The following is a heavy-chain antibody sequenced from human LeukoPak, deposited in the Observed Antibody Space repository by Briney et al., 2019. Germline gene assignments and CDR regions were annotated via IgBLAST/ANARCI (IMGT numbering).Heavy chain of an antibody. D-gene: IGHD6-19*01. V-gene: IGHV6-1*01. J-gene: IGHJ4*02. CDR3: ARGYSSGIDY. Sequence: SQTLSLTCAISGDSVSSNSVAWNWIRQSPSRGLEWLGRTYYRSKWYNDYAVSMRSRVSINPDTSKNQFSLQLNSVTPEDTAVYYCARGYSSGIDYWGQGTLVTVSS. CDR1: GDSVSSNSVA. CDR2: TYYRSKWYN.